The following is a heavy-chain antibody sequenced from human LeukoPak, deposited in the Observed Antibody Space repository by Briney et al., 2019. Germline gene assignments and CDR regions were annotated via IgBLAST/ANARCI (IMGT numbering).Heavy chain of an antibody. D-gene: IGHD3-10*01. CDR3: ARNGYGSGSSW. Sequence: PSQTLSLTCTVSGGSISSGSYYWNWIRQPAGEGLEWIGRIHNSGSTNYNPSLNSRVTISVDTSKNQVSLKLTSVTAADTAVYYCARNGYGSGSSWWGQGTLVTVSS. CDR1: GGSISSGSYY. V-gene: IGHV4-61*02. CDR2: IHNSGST. J-gene: IGHJ4*02.